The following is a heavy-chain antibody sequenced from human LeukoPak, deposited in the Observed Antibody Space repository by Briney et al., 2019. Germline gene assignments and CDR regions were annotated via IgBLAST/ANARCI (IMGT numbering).Heavy chain of an antibody. D-gene: IGHD2-21*02. V-gene: IGHV4-39*01. CDR2: IYYSGST. CDR3: ARQILAYCGGDCYADWYFDL. J-gene: IGHJ2*01. CDR1: GGSISSSSYY. Sequence: MPSETLSLTCTVSGGSISSSSYYWGWIRQPPGKGLEWIGSIYYSGSTYYNPSLKSRVTISVDTSKNQLSLKLSSVTAADTAVYYCARQILAYCGGDCYADWYFDLWGRGTLVTVSS.